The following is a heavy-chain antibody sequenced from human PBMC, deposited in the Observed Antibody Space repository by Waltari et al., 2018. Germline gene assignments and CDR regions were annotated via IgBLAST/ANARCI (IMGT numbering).Heavy chain of an antibody. D-gene: IGHD3-16*01. CDR1: GFTVSSNY. CDR3: ARDFGGSNYFDY. J-gene: IGHJ4*02. CDR2: IYSGGST. V-gene: IGHV3-66*02. Sequence: EVQLVESGGGLVQPGGSLRLSCAASGFTVSSNYMSWVRQAPGKGLEWVSVIYSGGSTYYADSVKGRFTISRDNSKNTLYLQMNSLRAEDTAVYYCARDFGGSNYFDYCGQGTLVTVSS.